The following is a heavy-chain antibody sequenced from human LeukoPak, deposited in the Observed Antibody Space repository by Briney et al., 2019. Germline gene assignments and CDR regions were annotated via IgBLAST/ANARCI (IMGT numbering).Heavy chain of an antibody. D-gene: IGHD4-17*01. CDR1: GFTFRSHW. CDR2: INNDGRST. J-gene: IGHJ4*02. CDR3: ARGNGDYVSLFDY. V-gene: IGHV3-74*01. Sequence: GGSLRLSCAASGFTFRSHWMHWVRQAPGKGLLWVSRINNDGRSTNYADSVKGRFTISRDDAKNTLNLQMNGLRAEDTALYYCARGNGDYVSLFDYWGQGTLVTVSS.